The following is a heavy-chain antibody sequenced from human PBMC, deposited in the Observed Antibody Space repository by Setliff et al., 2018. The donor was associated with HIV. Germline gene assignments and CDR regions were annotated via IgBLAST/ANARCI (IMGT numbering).Heavy chain of an antibody. D-gene: IGHD3-22*01. V-gene: IGHV1-2*04. CDR1: GYTFTGYY. J-gene: IGHJ6*02. CDR3: ARYDSSGYYPSNYYYGMDV. CDR2: INPNSGGT. Sequence: ASVKVSCKASGYTFTGYYMHWVRQAPGQGLEWMGWINPNSGGTNYAQKFQGWVTVTRDTSISTAYMELSRLRSDDTAVYYCARYDSSGYYPSNYYYGMDVWGQGTTVTVSS.